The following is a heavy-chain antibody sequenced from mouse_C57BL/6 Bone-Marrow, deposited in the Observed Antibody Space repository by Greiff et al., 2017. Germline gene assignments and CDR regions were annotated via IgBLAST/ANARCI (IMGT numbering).Heavy chain of an antibody. CDR2: IYPGGGYT. V-gene: IGHV1-63*01. D-gene: IGHD2-5*01. CDR3: AKHSNYGYAMDY. Sequence: QVQLQQSGAELVRPGTSVKMSCKASGYTFTNYWIGWAKQRPGHGLEWIGDIYPGGGYTNYNEKFKGKATLTADKTSSTAYMQFSSLTSEDSAIYYCAKHSNYGYAMDYWGQGTSVTVSS. CDR1: GYTFTNYW. J-gene: IGHJ4*01.